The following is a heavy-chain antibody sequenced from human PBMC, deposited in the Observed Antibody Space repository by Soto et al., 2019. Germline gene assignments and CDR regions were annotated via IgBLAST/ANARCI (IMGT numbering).Heavy chain of an antibody. CDR1: GYTFSDYG. CDR3: ARGLIPENY. D-gene: IGHD2-2*01. J-gene: IGHJ4*02. CDR2: INTFNGNT. V-gene: IGHV1-18*01. Sequence: QVHLVQSESEVKMPGASVKVSCKTSGYTFSDYGVSWVRQAPGQGLEWMGWINTFNGNTKYEQKCQGRVTFSIDTSTRTVFLELTSLQFDDADVYYCARGLIPENYWGQGTRVTVSS.